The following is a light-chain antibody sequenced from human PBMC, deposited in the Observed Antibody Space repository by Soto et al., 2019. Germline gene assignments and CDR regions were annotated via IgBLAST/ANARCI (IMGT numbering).Light chain of an antibody. CDR1: SSDIGGYNF. V-gene: IGLV2-14*01. J-gene: IGLJ1*01. CDR2: EVS. Sequence: QSVLTXPASVSGSPGQSITISCTGTSSDIGGYNFVSWYHQHPGKAPKLMIYEVSNRPSGVSDRFSGSKSGNTASLTISGLQAEDEADYYCSSFRSGTTLFGTGTKVTVL. CDR3: SSFRSGTTL.